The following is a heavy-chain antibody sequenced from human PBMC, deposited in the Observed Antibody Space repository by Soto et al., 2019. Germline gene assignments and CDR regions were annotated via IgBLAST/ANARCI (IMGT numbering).Heavy chain of an antibody. CDR3: AKDKDTPHSSSWRHFDY. J-gene: IGHJ4*02. V-gene: IGHV3-30*18. CDR2: ISYDGSNK. CDR1: GFTFSSYG. Sequence: PGGSLRLSCAASGFTFSSYGMHWVRQAPGKGLEWVAVISYDGSNKYYADSVKGRFTISRDNSKNTLYLQMNSLRAEDTAVYYCAKDKDTPHSSSWRHFDYWGQGTLVTVS. D-gene: IGHD6-13*01.